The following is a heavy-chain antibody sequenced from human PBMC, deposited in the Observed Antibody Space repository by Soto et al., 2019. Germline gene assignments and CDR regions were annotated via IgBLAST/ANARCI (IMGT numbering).Heavy chain of an antibody. J-gene: IGHJ4*02. CDR2: IYYGGST. V-gene: IGHV4-59*08. D-gene: IGHD7-27*01. Sequence: QVHLQESGPGLVKPSETLALTCTVSGDSISTDYWSWIRQFPGKGLEWIGFIYYGGSTNHNPPLKSRVTISVDTPKNQYPLNLSSVTAADTAVYYCAKNWNWGSLVHWGQGTLVTVSS. CDR3: AKNWNWGSLVH. CDR1: GDSISTDY.